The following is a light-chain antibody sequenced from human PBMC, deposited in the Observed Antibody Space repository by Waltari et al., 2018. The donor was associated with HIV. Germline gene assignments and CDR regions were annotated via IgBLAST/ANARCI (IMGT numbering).Light chain of an antibody. V-gene: IGKV1-39*01. CDR3: QQSYSTPRT. Sequence: DIQMPQSPSSLSASVGDRVTITCRASQTISSYLNWYQQKPGKAPMLLIYGASTLHSGVPSRFSGSGSGTDFTLTISSLQPEDFVTYYCQQSYSTPRTFGQGTKLEIK. CDR1: QTISSY. CDR2: GAS. J-gene: IGKJ2*01.